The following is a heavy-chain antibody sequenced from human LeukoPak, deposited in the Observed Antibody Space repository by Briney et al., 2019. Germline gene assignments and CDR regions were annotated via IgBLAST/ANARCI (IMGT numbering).Heavy chain of an antibody. CDR1: GFTFSTYA. Sequence: GGALRLSCAASGFTFSTYAMSWGRQAPGKGLYWVSTISDGGTDTHYADTVKGQFTISRDNSNNTLYLQMNSLRAEDTAVYYCVKALYGDYGRFDYWGQGTLVTVSS. D-gene: IGHD4-17*01. CDR2: ISDGGTDT. V-gene: IGHV3-23*01. J-gene: IGHJ4*02. CDR3: VKALYGDYGRFDY.